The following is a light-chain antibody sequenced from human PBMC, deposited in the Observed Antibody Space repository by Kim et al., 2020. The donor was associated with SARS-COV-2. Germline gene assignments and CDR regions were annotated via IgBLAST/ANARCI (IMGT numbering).Light chain of an antibody. CDR3: QQYTNWPPVYT. J-gene: IGKJ2*01. V-gene: IGKV3-15*01. Sequence: EIVMTQSPATLSVSPGERATLSCRASQSVSTNLAWYQQKPGQAPRLLIYGASTRATGIPARFSGSGSGTEFTLTISSLQPEDFAVYYCQQYTNWPPVYTFGQGTKLEI. CDR1: QSVSTN. CDR2: GAS.